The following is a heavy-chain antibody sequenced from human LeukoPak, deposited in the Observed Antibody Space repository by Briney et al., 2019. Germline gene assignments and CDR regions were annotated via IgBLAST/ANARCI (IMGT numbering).Heavy chain of an antibody. D-gene: IGHD3-3*01. V-gene: IGHV4-61*02. CDR3: ARGDYDFRSGYLDY. CDR1: GGSISSGSYY. CDR2: NYTSRST. Sequence: PSQTLSLTCTVSGGSISSGSYYWSWIRQPAGKGLEWIGRNYTSRSTNYNPSLKSRVTISVDTSKNQFSLKLSSVTAADTAVYYCARGDYDFRSGYLDYWGQGTLVTVSS. J-gene: IGHJ4*02.